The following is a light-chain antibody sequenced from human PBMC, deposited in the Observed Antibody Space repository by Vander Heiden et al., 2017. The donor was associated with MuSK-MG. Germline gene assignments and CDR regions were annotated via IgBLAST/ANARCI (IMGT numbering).Light chain of an antibody. CDR3: NSRERSGNHVI. CDR1: SLRSYY. V-gene: IGLV3-19*01. Sequence: SSELTQDPAVSVALGQTVRITCQGDSLRSYYASWYQQKPRQAPLLVIFGENNRPSGIPDRFSGSRSGHTASLTITGAQAEDEADYYCNSRERSGNHVIFGGGTKLTVL. J-gene: IGLJ2*01. CDR2: GEN.